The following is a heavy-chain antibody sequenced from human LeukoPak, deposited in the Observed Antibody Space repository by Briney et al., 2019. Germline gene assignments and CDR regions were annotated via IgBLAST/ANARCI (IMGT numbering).Heavy chain of an antibody. CDR3: ARGGYYYDSSGYYGY. CDR2: IYYSGST. J-gene: IGHJ4*02. V-gene: IGHV4-59*01. Sequence: SETLSLTCTVSGGSISSYYWSWIRQPPGKGLEWIGYIYYSGSTNYNPSLKSRVTMSVDTSKNQFSLKLSSVTAADTAVYYCARGGYYYDSSGYYGYWGQGTLVTVSS. CDR1: GGSISSYY. D-gene: IGHD3-22*01.